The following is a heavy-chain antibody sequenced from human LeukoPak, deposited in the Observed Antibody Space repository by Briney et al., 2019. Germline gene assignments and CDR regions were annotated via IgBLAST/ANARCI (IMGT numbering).Heavy chain of an antibody. CDR1: GGTSSSYA. J-gene: IGHJ4*02. Sequence: SVKVSCKASGGTSSSYAISWVRQAPGQGLEWMGRIIPILGIANYAQKFQGRVTITADKSTSTAYMELSSLRSEDTAVYYCAREGCSGGSCYSGYYFDYWGQGTLVTVSS. CDR2: IIPILGIA. CDR3: AREGCSGGSCYSGYYFDY. D-gene: IGHD2-15*01. V-gene: IGHV1-69*04.